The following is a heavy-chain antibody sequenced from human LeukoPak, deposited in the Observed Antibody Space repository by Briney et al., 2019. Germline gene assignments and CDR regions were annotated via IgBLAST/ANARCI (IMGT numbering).Heavy chain of an antibody. CDR1: GFTLSSYA. Sequence: GRALRLSCAASGFTLSSYAMHWVRQAPGKGLGWVAVISYDGSNKYYADSLKGRFTISRDNAKNTLYLQMNSLRAEDTAVYYCARGDLFGELLAVDYWGQGTLVTVPS. V-gene: IGHV3-30-3*01. D-gene: IGHD3-10*01. CDR2: ISYDGSNK. J-gene: IGHJ4*02. CDR3: ARGDLFGELLAVDY.